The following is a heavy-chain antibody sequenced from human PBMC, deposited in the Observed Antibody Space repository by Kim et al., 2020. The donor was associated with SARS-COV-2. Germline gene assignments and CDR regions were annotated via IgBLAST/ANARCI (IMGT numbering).Heavy chain of an antibody. CDR3: AKDMVRGVITTSNFDY. CDR2: ISGPGDSV. D-gene: IGHD3-10*01. J-gene: IGHJ4*02. CDR1: GFAFSSYA. Sequence: GGSLRLSCAASGFAFSSYAMTWVRQAPGKGLEWVSAISGPGDSVYYADSVRGRFTISRDNSNNTLYLQMNSLRAEDTAVYYCAKDMVRGVITTSNFDYWGQGTLVTVSS. V-gene: IGHV3-23*01.